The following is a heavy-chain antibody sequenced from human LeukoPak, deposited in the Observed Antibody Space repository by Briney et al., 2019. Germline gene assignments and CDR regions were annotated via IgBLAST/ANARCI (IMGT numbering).Heavy chain of an antibody. CDR3: AKWGCSGGSYYPFDY. Sequence: SGGSLRLSCAASGFTFNTYAMSWVRQAPGKGLEWVSAMSGSGGRTYYADSVKGRFTISRDNSKNTLYLQMNSLRAEDTAVYYCAKWGCSGGSYYPFDYWGQGTLVTVSS. V-gene: IGHV3-23*01. CDR2: MSGSGGRT. D-gene: IGHD2-15*01. J-gene: IGHJ4*02. CDR1: GFTFNTYA.